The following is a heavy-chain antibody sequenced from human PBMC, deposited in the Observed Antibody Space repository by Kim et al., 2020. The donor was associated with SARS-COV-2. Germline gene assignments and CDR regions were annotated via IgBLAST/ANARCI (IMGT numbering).Heavy chain of an antibody. CDR3: AREGTVIGTHRVLVGWYYFDY. CDR1: GYTFTTYG. CDR2: INAGNGDT. V-gene: IGHV1-3*01. D-gene: IGHD4-17*01. Sequence: ASVKVSCKASGYTFTTYGMHWVRQAPGQRLEWMGWINAGNGDTGYSQKFQGRVTITRDTSASTAYMELSSLKSEDTALYYCAREGTVIGTHRVLVGWYYFDYWGQGTLVTVSS. J-gene: IGHJ4*02.